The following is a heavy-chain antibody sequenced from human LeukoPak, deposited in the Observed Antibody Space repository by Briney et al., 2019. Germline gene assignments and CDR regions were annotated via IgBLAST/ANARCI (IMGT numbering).Heavy chain of an antibody. Sequence: GASVKVPCKASGYTFTSYDINWVRQATGQGLEWMGWMNPNSGNTGYAQKFQGRVTMTRNTSISTAYMELSSLRSEDTAVYYCARDHPIDCGLGYWGQGTLVTGSS. D-gene: IGHD4-17*01. CDR3: ARDHPIDCGLGY. J-gene: IGHJ4*02. CDR2: MNPNSGNT. CDR1: GYTFTSYD. V-gene: IGHV1-8*01.